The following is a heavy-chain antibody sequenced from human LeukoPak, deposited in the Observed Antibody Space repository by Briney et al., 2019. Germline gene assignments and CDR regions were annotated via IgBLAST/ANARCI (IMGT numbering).Heavy chain of an antibody. CDR2: ISYDGSNK. Sequence: GGSLRLSCAASGFTFSSYAMHWVRQAPGKGLEWVAVISYDGSNKYYADSVKGRFTIARDNSKNTVFLQMNSLRPEDTAVYYCARPNQGQTYYYYYYMEVWGKGTTVTVSS. CDR3: ARPNQGQTYYYYYYMEV. J-gene: IGHJ6*03. CDR1: GFTFSSYA. V-gene: IGHV3-30-3*01. D-gene: IGHD1-14*01.